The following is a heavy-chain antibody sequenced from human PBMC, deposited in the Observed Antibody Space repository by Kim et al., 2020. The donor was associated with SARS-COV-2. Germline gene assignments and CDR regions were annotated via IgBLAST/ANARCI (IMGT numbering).Heavy chain of an antibody. V-gene: IGHV3-48*02. CDR2: SSTI. CDR3: AKSGSYLH. D-gene: IGHD1-26*01. Sequence: SSTIYYADSVKGRFTISRDNAKNSLYLQMNSLRDEDTAVYYCAKSGSYLHWGQGTLVTVSS. J-gene: IGHJ4*02.